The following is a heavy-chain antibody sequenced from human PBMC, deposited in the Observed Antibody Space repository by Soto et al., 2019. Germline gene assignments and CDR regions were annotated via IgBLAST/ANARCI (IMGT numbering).Heavy chain of an antibody. CDR3: ARDSTGSGLDYGMDV. CDR2: ISTDSTYT. Sequence: QVQLVESGGGSVKPGGSLRLSCAASGFTFSDYYMTWIRRAPGKGLEWVSFISTDSTYTNSADSVKGRFTISRDNAKNSLFLQMNSLRVEDTAVCYCARDSTGSGLDYGMDVWGQGTSVAVSS. D-gene: IGHD3-10*01. CDR1: GFTFSDYY. J-gene: IGHJ6*02. V-gene: IGHV3-11*06.